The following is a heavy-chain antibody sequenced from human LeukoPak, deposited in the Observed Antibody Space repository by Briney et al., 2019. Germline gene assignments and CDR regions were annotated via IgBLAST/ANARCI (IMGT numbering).Heavy chain of an antibody. CDR3: ARGRHMVRGVRYYYYYYMDV. D-gene: IGHD3-10*01. V-gene: IGHV4-34*01. CDR2: INHSGST. Sequence: PSETLSLTCAVYGGSFSGYYWSWIRQPPGKGLEWIGEINHSGSTNYNPSLKSRVTISVDTSKNQFSLKLSSVTAADTAVYYCARGRHMVRGVRYYYYYYMDVWGKGTTVTISS. CDR1: GGSFSGYY. J-gene: IGHJ6*03.